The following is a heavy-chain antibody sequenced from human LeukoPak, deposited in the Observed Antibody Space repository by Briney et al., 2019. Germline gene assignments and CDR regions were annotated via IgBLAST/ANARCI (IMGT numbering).Heavy chain of an antibody. CDR2: IYTSGST. D-gene: IGHD3-3*01. CDR1: GGSISSYY. V-gene: IGHV4-4*07. Sequence: SQTLSLTCTVSGGSISSYYWSWIRQPAGKGLEWIGRIYTSGSTNYNPSLKSRVTMSVDTSKNQFSLKLSSVTAADTAVYYCARDAPIFGVVIIYFDYWGQGTLVTVSS. CDR3: ARDAPIFGVVIIYFDY. J-gene: IGHJ4*02.